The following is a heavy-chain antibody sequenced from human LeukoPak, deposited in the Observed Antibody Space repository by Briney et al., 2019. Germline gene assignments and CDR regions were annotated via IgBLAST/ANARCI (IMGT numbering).Heavy chain of an antibody. CDR3: ARGFSRYYDFWSGYLSYYYYYMDV. D-gene: IGHD3-3*01. V-gene: IGHV3-7*01. CDR1: GFTFSSYW. J-gene: IGHJ6*03. CDR2: IKQDGSEK. Sequence: SGGSLRLSCAASGFTFSSYWMSWVRQAPGKGLEWVANIKQDGSEKYYVDSVKGRFTISRDNAKNSLYLQMNSLRAEDTAVYYCARGFSRYYDFWSGYLSYYYYYMDVWGKGTMVTVSS.